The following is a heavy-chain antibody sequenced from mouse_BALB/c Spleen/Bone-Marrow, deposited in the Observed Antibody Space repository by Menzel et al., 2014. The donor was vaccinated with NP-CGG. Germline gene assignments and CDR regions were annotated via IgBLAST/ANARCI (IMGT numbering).Heavy chain of an antibody. CDR3: ARDDYYAMDY. V-gene: IGHV7-3*02. CDR1: GFTFTDYY. Sequence: DVKLVESGGGLVQPGGSLRLSCATSGFTFTDYYMSWVRQPPGKALEWLGFIRNKANGYTTEYSASVKGRFTISRDKSQSILYLQMNTLRAEDSATYYCARDDYYAMDYWGQGTSVTVSS. CDR2: IRNKANGYTT. J-gene: IGHJ4*01.